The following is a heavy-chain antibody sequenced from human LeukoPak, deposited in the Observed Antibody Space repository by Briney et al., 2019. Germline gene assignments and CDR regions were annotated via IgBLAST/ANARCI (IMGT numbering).Heavy chain of an antibody. V-gene: IGHV1-18*01. CDR3: ARDLSSGYSNWFDP. J-gene: IGHJ5*02. D-gene: IGHD3-22*01. CDR2: ISAYNGNT. CDR1: GYTFTSYG. Sequence: GASVKASCKASGYTFTSYGISWVRQAPGQGLEWMGWISAYNGNTNYAQKLQGRVTMTTDTSTSTAYMELRSLRSDDTAVYYCARDLSSGYSNWFDPWGQGTLVTVSS.